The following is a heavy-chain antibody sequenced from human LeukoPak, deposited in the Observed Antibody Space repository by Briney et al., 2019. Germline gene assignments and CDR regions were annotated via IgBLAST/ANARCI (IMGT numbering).Heavy chain of an antibody. CDR2: ICGSGGST. CDR3: AKGSGPLQYYFDY. J-gene: IGHJ4*02. CDR1: GFTFSSYA. Sequence: GGSLRLSCAASGFTFSSYAMSWVRQAPGKGLEWVSAICGSGGSTYYADSVKGRFTISRDNSKNTLYLQMNSLRAEDTAVYYCAKGSGPLQYYFDYWGQGTLVTVSS. V-gene: IGHV3-23*01. D-gene: IGHD2-15*01.